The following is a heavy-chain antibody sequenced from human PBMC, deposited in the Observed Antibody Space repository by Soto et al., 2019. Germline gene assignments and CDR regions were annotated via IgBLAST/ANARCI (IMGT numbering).Heavy chain of an antibody. CDR2: IYYSGST. D-gene: IGHD3-3*01. Sequence: SETLSLTCTVSGGSISSSSYYWGWIRQPPGKGLEWIGSIYYSGSTYYNPSLKSRVTISVDTSKNQFSLKLSSVTAADTAVYYCARHNYDFWSGYNHFDYWGQGNLVTVSS. V-gene: IGHV4-39*01. CDR3: ARHNYDFWSGYNHFDY. J-gene: IGHJ4*02. CDR1: GGSISSSSYY.